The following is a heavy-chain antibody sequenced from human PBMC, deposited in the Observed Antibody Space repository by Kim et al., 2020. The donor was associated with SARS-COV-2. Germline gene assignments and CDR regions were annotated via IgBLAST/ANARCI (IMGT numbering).Heavy chain of an antibody. J-gene: IGHJ4*02. V-gene: IGHV4-39*01. CDR2: IYYSGST. D-gene: IGHD3-9*01. CDR1: GGSISSSSYY. Sequence: SETLSLTCTVSGGSISSSSYYWGWIRQPPGKGLEWIGSIYYSGSTYYNPSLKSRVTISVDTSKNQFSLKLSSVTAADTAVYYCASAELRYFDWLLPPACFDYWGQGTLVTVSS. CDR3: ASAELRYFDWLLPPACFDY.